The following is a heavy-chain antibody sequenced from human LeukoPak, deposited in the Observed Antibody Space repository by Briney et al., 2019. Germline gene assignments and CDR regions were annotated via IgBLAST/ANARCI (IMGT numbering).Heavy chain of an antibody. CDR2: IYYSGST. CDR3: ARAVLGRSYPFDY. D-gene: IGHD5-18*01. Sequence: PSQTLSLTCTVSGGSISSSSYYWGWIRQPPGKGLEWIGSIYYSGSTYYNPSLKSRVTMSVDTSKNQFSLNLSSVTAADTAVYYCARAVLGRSYPFDYWGQGTLVTVSS. J-gene: IGHJ4*02. CDR1: GGSISSSSYY. V-gene: IGHV4-39*07.